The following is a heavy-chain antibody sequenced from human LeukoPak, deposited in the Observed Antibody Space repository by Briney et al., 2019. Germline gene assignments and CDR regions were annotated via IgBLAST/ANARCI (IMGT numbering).Heavy chain of an antibody. D-gene: IGHD3-10*01. Sequence: GGSLRLSCTASGFRFSDFWMHWVRQAPGKGLEWVSRIRGDWHDTTYADSVKGRFTISRDNAQNTLYPQMNSLRVEDTAVYYCASDRVLGSGSLDNWGQGTLATVSS. J-gene: IGHJ4*02. CDR2: IRGDWHDT. V-gene: IGHV3-74*01. CDR3: ASDRVLGSGSLDN. CDR1: GFRFSDFW.